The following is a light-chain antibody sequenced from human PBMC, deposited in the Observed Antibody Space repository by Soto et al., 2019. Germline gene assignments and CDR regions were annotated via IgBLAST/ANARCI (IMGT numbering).Light chain of an antibody. CDR1: SSDIGVFDL. Sequence: QSVLTQPASVSGSPGQSITISRTGTSSDIGVFDLVSWYRQYPGKAPKLMIYGVTKRPSGVSDRFSGSKSGKTASLTISGLQAEDEADYYCCSYAGFTTYVFGSGTKVTVL. CDR2: GVT. V-gene: IGLV2-23*02. CDR3: CSYAGFTTYV. J-gene: IGLJ1*01.